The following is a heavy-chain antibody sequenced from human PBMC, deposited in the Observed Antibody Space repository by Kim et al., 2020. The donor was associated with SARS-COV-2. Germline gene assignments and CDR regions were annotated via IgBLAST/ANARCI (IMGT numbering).Heavy chain of an antibody. Sequence: GGSLRLSCAASGFTFSSYSMKWVRQAPGKGLEWVSYISSSSSTIYYADSVKGRFTISRDNAKNSLYLQMNSLRDEDTAVYYCASYCSSTSCYYFDYWGQGTLVTVSS. J-gene: IGHJ4*02. V-gene: IGHV3-48*02. D-gene: IGHD2-2*01. CDR2: ISSSSSTI. CDR3: ASYCSSTSCYYFDY. CDR1: GFTFSSYS.